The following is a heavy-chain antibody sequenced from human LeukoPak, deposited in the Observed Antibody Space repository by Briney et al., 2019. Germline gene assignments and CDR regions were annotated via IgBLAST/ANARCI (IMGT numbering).Heavy chain of an antibody. CDR2: IGTAGDT. CDR1: GFTFSSYD. Sequence: GGSLRLSCAASGFTFSSYDMHWVRQATRKGLEWVSAIGTAGDTYYPGSVKGRFTISRENAKNSLYLQMNSLRAGDTAVYYCARYVADAFDIWGQGTMVTVPS. J-gene: IGHJ3*02. D-gene: IGHD3-16*01. CDR3: ARYVADAFDI. V-gene: IGHV3-13*01.